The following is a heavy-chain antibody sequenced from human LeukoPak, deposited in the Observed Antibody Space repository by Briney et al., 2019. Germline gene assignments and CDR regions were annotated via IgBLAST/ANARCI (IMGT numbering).Heavy chain of an antibody. CDR1: GFTFSSYA. V-gene: IGHV3-23*01. J-gene: IGHJ6*02. CDR2: ISSNGGST. Sequence: GGSLRLSCAASGFTFSSYAMSWVRQTPGKGLEWVSAISSNGGSTYYADSVKGRITISRNNSKNTLFLQMNSLRAEDTAVYYCAKDDYSYYYYGMDVWGQGTTVTVSS. CDR3: AKDDYSYYYYGMDV. D-gene: IGHD4-11*01.